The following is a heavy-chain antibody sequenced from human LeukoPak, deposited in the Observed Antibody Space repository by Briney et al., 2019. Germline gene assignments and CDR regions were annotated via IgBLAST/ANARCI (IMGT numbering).Heavy chain of an antibody. Sequence: ASVKVSCKASGYTFTSYYMHWVRQAPGQGLEWMGGIIPIFGTANYAQKFQGRVTITADESTSTAYMELSSLRSEDTAVYYCARDKGDYVWANWFDPWGQGTLVTVSS. CDR3: ARDKGDYVWANWFDP. J-gene: IGHJ5*02. V-gene: IGHV1-69*13. CDR2: IIPIFGTA. D-gene: IGHD3-16*01. CDR1: GYTFTSYY.